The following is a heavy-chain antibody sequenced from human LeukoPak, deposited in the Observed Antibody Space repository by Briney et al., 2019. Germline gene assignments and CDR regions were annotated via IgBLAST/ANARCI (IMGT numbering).Heavy chain of an antibody. D-gene: IGHD5-18*01. CDR1: GFTVSSNY. Sequence: GGSLRLSCAASGFTVSSNYMSWVRQAPGKGLEWVSVIYSGGSTYYADSVKGRLTISRDNSKNTLYLQMNSLRAEDTAVYYCARSGYSYFTWFDPWGQGTLVTVSS. CDR3: ARSGYSYFTWFDP. J-gene: IGHJ5*02. CDR2: IYSGGST. V-gene: IGHV3-66*01.